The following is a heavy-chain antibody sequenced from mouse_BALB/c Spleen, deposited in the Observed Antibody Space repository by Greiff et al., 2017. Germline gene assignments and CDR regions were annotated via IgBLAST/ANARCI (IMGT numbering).Heavy chain of an antibody. D-gene: IGHD2-1*01. CDR3: ARDQGNYWIYYAMDY. V-gene: IGHV2-9*02. Sequence: VNVVESGPGLVAPSQSLSITCTVSGFSLTSYGVHWVRQPPGKGLEWLGVIWAGGSTNYNSALMSRLSISKDNSKSQVFLKMNSLQTDDTAMYYCARDQGNYWIYYAMDYWGQGTSVTVSS. CDR1: GFSLTSYG. CDR2: IWAGGST. J-gene: IGHJ4*01.